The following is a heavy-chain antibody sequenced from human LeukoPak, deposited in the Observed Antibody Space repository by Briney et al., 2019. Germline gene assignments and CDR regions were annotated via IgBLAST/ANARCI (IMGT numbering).Heavy chain of an antibody. CDR3: ARGGKSAFYYGKDV. J-gene: IGHJ6*02. CDR2: TWSDGSNK. CDR1: GFTFSSYG. Sequence: GRSLRLSCAASGFTFSSYGMHWVRQAPGKGLEWVASTWSDGSNKYYADSVKGRFTISRDSSKNTLYLQMNSLRAEDTAAYYCARGGKSAFYYGKDVWGQGTTVTVSS. D-gene: IGHD5-12*01. V-gene: IGHV3-33*01.